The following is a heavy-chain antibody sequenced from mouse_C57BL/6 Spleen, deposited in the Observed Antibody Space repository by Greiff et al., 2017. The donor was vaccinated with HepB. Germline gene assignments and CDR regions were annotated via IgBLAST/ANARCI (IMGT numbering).Heavy chain of an antibody. D-gene: IGHD2-10*02. Sequence: EVKLMESGGGLVKPGGSLKLSCAASGFTFSSYAMSWVRQTPEKRLEWVATISDGGSYTYYPDNVKGRFTISRDNAKNNLYLQMSHLKSEDTAMYYCARDGYGNYFDYWGQGTTLTVSS. CDR1: GFTFSSYA. V-gene: IGHV5-4*01. CDR2: ISDGGSYT. J-gene: IGHJ2*01. CDR3: ARDGYGNYFDY.